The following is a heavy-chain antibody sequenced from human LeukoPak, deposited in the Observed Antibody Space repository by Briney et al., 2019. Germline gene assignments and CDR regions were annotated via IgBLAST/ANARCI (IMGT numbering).Heavy chain of an antibody. D-gene: IGHD6-13*01. CDR1: GFTFDDYA. CDR2: ISWNSGSI. Sequence: GRSLRLSCAASGFTFDDYAMHWVRHAPGKGLEWVSGISWNSGSIGYADSVKGRFTISRDNAKNSLYLQMNSLRAEDTALYYCAKVNRAAAGPFDYWGQGTLVTVSS. CDR3: AKVNRAAAGPFDY. V-gene: IGHV3-9*01. J-gene: IGHJ4*02.